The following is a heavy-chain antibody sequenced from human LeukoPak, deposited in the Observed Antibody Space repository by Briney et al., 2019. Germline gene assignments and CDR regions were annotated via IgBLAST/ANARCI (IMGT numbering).Heavy chain of an antibody. CDR2: IYYSGST. D-gene: IGHD3-3*01. CDR1: GGSISSGDYY. Sequence: TSQTLSLTCTVSGGSISSGDYYWSWIGQPPGKGLAWIGYIYYSGSTYYNPSLKSRVTISVDTSKNQFSLKLSSVTAADTAVYYCAREYYDFWSGYYFDYWGQGTLVTVSS. V-gene: IGHV4-30-4*08. J-gene: IGHJ4*02. CDR3: AREYYDFWSGYYFDY.